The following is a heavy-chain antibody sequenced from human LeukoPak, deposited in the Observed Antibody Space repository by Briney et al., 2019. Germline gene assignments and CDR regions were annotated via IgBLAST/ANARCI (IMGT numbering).Heavy chain of an antibody. CDR1: GGTFSSYA. CDR2: IIPILGIA. J-gene: IGHJ4*02. V-gene: IGHV1-69*04. D-gene: IGHD3-9*01. CDR3: SSGGPFRYFDWFFDY. Sequence: GASVKVSCKASGGTFSSYAISWVRQAPGQGHEWMGRIIPILGIANYAQKFQGRVTITADKSTSTAYLELSRLRSEDTAVYFCSSGGPFRYFDWFFDYWGQGTLVTVSS.